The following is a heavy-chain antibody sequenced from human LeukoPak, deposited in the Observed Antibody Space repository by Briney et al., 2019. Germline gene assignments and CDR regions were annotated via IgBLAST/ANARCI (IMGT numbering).Heavy chain of an antibody. Sequence: GASLRLSCAASGFTFSSYAMSWVRQAPGKGLEWVSAISGSGGSTYYADSVKGRFTISRDNSKNTLYLQMNSLRAEDTAVYYCAKDVWELPPVREHGAFDIWGQGTMVTVSS. CDR2: ISGSGGST. CDR3: AKDVWELPPVREHGAFDI. J-gene: IGHJ3*02. CDR1: GFTFSSYA. D-gene: IGHD1-26*01. V-gene: IGHV3-23*01.